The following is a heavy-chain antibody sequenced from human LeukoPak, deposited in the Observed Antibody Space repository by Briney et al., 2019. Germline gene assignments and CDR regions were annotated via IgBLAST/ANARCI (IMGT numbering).Heavy chain of an antibody. D-gene: IGHD3-16*01. CDR2: IYSGGST. J-gene: IGHJ4*01. CDR3: ARVRWGGLYYFD. Sequence: GGSLRLSCAASGLTVSSNCMSWVRQAPGKGLEWVSFIYSGGSTYYTESAKDRFTISRGNDENKPYLQLISMSADDAAVYYCARVRWGGLYYFD. CDR1: GLTVSSNC. V-gene: IGHV3-53*01.